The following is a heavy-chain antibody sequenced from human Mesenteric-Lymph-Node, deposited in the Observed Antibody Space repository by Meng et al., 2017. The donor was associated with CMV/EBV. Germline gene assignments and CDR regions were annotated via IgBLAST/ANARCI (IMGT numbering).Heavy chain of an antibody. Sequence: YYWSWIRQPPGKGLEWIGEINHSGSTHYNPSLKSRVTISEDTSRNQFSLKLSSLTAADTAVYYCTRGATQTRYDYVWGSYPLRDFDYWGQGTLVTVSS. D-gene: IGHD3-16*01. CDR1: YY. CDR3: TRGATQTRYDYVWGSYPLRDFDY. CDR2: INHSGST. V-gene: IGHV4-34*01. J-gene: IGHJ4*02.